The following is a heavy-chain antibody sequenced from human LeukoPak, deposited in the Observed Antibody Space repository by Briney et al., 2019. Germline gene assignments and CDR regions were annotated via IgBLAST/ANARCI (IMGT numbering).Heavy chain of an antibody. CDR1: GYTFTSYD. J-gene: IGHJ4*02. CDR2: MNPNSGNT. D-gene: IGHD1-14*01. Sequence: ASVKVSCKASGYTFTSYDINWVRQATGQGLEWMGWMNPNSGNTGYAQKFQGRVTITRNTSVSTAYMELSRLRAEDTAVYYCARIGFTRILDYWGQGTLVTVSS. CDR3: ARIGFTRILDY. V-gene: IGHV1-8*03.